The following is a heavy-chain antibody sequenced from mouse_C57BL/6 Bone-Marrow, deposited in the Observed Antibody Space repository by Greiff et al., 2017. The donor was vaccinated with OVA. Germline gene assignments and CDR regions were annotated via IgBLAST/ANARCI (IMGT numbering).Heavy chain of an antibody. Sequence: EVQLQQSGAELVRPGASVKLSCTASGFNIKDDYMHWVKQRPEQGLEWIGWIDPENGDTEYASKFQGMATITADTSSNTAYLQLSSLTSEDTAVYYCTTRHYGSRWYFDVWGTGTTVTVSS. CDR2: IDPENGDT. J-gene: IGHJ1*03. CDR3: TTRHYGSRWYFDV. D-gene: IGHD1-1*01. CDR1: GFNIKDDY. V-gene: IGHV14-4*01.